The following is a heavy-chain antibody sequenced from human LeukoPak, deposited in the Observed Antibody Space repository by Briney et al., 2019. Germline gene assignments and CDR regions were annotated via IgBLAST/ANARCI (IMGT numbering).Heavy chain of an antibody. Sequence: PSETLSLTCAVYGGPFRGFFWSGIRQAPGKGLEWIGEVSHSGSSNYNPSLKTRINISLDTSKSQCSLRLTSVTAADTDVYYCPRGIFYGGRNQYIWLDLWGQGTLVTVSS. D-gene: IGHD4-23*01. CDR2: VSHSGSS. CDR3: PRGIFYGGRNQYIWLDL. V-gene: IGHV4-34*01. CDR1: GGPFRGFF. J-gene: IGHJ5*02.